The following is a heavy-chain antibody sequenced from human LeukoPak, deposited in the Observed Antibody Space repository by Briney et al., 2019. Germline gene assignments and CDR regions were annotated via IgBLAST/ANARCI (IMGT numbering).Heavy chain of an antibody. D-gene: IGHD2-15*01. V-gene: IGHV3-21*01. CDR3: ARDQIAAY. CDR1: GFTVSTSY. CDR2: ISSSSSYI. J-gene: IGHJ4*02. Sequence: GGSLRLSCAASGFTVSTSYMNWVRQAPGKGLEWVSSISSSSSYIYYADSVKGRFTISRDNAKNSLYLQMNSLRAEDTAVYYCARDQIAAYWGQGTLVTVSS.